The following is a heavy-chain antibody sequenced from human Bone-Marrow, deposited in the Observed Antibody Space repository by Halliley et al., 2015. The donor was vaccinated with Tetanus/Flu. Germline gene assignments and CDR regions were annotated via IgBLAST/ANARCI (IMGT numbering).Heavy chain of an antibody. CDR3: ARDPSVVPRGDGFDI. Sequence: IGCVYYRGSMYYNPSLKSRATISVDTSKNQFSLKLTSVTAADTAMYFCARDPSVVPRGDGFDIWGEGTMVTVSS. V-gene: IGHV4-30-4*01. D-gene: IGHD2-15*01. J-gene: IGHJ3*02. CDR2: VYYRGSM.